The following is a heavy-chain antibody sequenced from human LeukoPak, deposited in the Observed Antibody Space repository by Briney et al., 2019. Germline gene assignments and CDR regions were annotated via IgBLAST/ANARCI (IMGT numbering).Heavy chain of an antibody. CDR1: SASIRSSNYY. CDR2: IYYNGNT. D-gene: IGHD3-22*01. V-gene: IGHV4-39*01. Sequence: SETLSLTCTVSSASIRSSNYYWGWIRQPLGKGLEWIGSIYYNGNTYYNPSLKSRVTISVDTSKNQFSLKLNSVTAADTAVYFCGRLDDYDYSAWWGQGILVTVSS. J-gene: IGHJ4*02. CDR3: GRLDDYDYSAW.